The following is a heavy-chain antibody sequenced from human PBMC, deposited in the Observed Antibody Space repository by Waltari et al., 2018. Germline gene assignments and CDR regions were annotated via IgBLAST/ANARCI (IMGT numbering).Heavy chain of an antibody. J-gene: IGHJ4*02. Sequence: EVQLVESGGGLVQPGGSLRLSCAASGFTFRSYWMQWVRQAPGKGVVWVSRINSDGSSTSYADSVKGRFTISRDNAKNTVYLQMNSLRAEDTAVYYCVRDRDSGWPFDYWGQGTLVTVSS. CDR1: GFTFRSYW. D-gene: IGHD6-19*01. CDR3: VRDRDSGWPFDY. CDR2: INSDGSST. V-gene: IGHV3-74*01.